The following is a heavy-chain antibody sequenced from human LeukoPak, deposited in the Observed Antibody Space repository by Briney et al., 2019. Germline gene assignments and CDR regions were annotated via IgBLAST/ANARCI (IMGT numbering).Heavy chain of an antibody. J-gene: IGHJ4*02. V-gene: IGHV3-23*01. D-gene: IGHD3-10*01. Sequence: GGSLRLSCAASGFTFSSYGMSWVRQAPGKGLEWVSAISGSGGSTYYADSVKGRFTISRDNSKNTLYLQINSLRVEDTAVYYCAKGARGYFDYWGQGTLVTVSA. CDR1: GFTFSSYG. CDR3: AKGARGYFDY. CDR2: ISGSGGST.